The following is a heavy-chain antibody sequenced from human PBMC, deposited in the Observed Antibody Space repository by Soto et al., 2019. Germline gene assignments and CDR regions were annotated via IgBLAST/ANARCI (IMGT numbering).Heavy chain of an antibody. CDR2: INAGNGNT. V-gene: IGHV1-3*01. Sequence: ASVKVSCKASGYTFSGYAIDWVRQAPGQGLEWMGWINAGNGNTKYSQKFQGRVTITRDTSASTAYMELNSLRSEDTAVYYCARVDGTYWGQGTLVTVSS. CDR1: GYTFSGYA. CDR3: ARVDGTY. D-gene: IGHD1-26*01. J-gene: IGHJ4*02.